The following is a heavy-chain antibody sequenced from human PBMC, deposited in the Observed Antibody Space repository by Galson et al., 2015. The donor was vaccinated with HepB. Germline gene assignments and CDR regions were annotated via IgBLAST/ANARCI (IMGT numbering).Heavy chain of an antibody. J-gene: IGHJ4*02. CDR1: GYTFTSYA. Sequence: SVKVSCKASGYTFTSYAMHWVRQAPGQRLEWMGWINAGNGNTKYSQKFQGRVTITRDTSASTAYMELSSLRSEDTAVYYCARGLYSSSWHTPLSGWGQGTLVTVSS. CDR2: INAGNGNT. V-gene: IGHV1-3*01. CDR3: ARGLYSSSWHTPLSG. D-gene: IGHD6-13*01.